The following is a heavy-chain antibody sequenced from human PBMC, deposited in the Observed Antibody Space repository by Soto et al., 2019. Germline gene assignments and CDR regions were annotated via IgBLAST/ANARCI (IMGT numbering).Heavy chain of an antibody. J-gene: IGHJ4*02. Sequence: QVQLVESGGGVVQPGRSLRLSCAASGFTFSNYGMHWIRQAPGKGLEWVAVISYDGSQKYYAVSVKGRFTLSRDNSKNTLSLQMNSLRPEDTAVYYCAKKLGSGYDLDYWGQGTLVTVSS. CDR1: GFTFSNYG. CDR2: ISYDGSQK. V-gene: IGHV3-30*18. D-gene: IGHD5-12*01. CDR3: AKKLGSGYDLDY.